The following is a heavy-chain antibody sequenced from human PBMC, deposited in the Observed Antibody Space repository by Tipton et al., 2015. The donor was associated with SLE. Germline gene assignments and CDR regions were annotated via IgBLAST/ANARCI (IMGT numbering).Heavy chain of an antibody. V-gene: IGHV4-4*01. Sequence: TLSLTCAASRGSISSTYWWTWIRQPPGKGLEWIGDIDHSGVTHYNPSLKSRVTISRDTSGNQFSLNLSSVTASDTAVYFCTRAEFSSNWYMYWHFDLWGRGTLVTVSS. CDR3: TRAEFSSNWYMYWHFDL. J-gene: IGHJ2*01. CDR1: RGSISSTYW. CDR2: IDHSGVT. D-gene: IGHD6-13*01.